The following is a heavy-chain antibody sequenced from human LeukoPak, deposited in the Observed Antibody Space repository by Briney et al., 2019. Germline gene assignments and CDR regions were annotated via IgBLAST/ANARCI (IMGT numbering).Heavy chain of an antibody. CDR3: ARDNPHSGRQAEMATTSPSYYFDY. Sequence: ASVKVSCKASGYTFTSYDINWVRQATGQGLEWMGWMNPNSGNTGYAQKFQGRVTMTRDTSTSTVYMELSSLRSEDTAVYYCARDNPHSGRQAEMATTSPSYYFDYWGQGTLVTVSS. V-gene: IGHV1-8*01. J-gene: IGHJ4*02. CDR1: GYTFTSYD. D-gene: IGHD5-24*01. CDR2: MNPNSGNT.